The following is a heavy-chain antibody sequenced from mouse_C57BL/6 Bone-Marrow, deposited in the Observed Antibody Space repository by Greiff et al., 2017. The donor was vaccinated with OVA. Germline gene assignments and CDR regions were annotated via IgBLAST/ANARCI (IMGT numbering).Heavy chain of an antibody. CDR2: SRNKANDYTT. J-gene: IGHJ4*01. Sequence: EVMLVESGGGLVQSGRSLRLSCATSGFTFSDFYMEWVRQAPGKGLEWIAASRNKANDYTTEYSASVKGRFIVSRDTSQSILYLQMNALRAEDTAIYYCARDASDGYYLSGMDYWGQGTSVTVSS. CDR1: GFTFSDFY. D-gene: IGHD2-3*01. V-gene: IGHV7-1*01. CDR3: ARDASDGYYLSGMDY.